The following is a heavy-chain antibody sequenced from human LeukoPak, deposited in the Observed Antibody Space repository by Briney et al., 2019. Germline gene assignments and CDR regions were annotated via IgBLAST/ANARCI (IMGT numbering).Heavy chain of an antibody. CDR3: ARGKGVTTNAFDI. CDR2: IYSGGST. CDR1: GFTVSSNY. V-gene: IGHV3-53*04. Sequence: GGSLRLSCAASGFTVSSNYMSWVRQAPGKGLEWVSVIYSGGSTYYPDSVKGRFTISRHNSKNTLYLQMNSLRAEDTAVYYCARGKGVTTNAFDIWGQGTMVTVSS. D-gene: IGHD4-11*01. J-gene: IGHJ3*02.